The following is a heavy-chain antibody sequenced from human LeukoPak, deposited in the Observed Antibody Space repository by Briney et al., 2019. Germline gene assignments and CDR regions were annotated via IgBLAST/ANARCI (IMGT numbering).Heavy chain of an antibody. Sequence: ASVKVSCKASGYTFTSYAMNWVRQAPGQGLEWMGWINTNTGNPTYAQGFTGRFVFSLDTSVSTAYLQTSSLKAEDTAVYYCARDLGGSYYDFWSGYSLVFDYWGQGTLVTVSS. V-gene: IGHV7-4-1*02. D-gene: IGHD3-3*01. CDR2: INTNTGNP. CDR3: ARDLGGSYYDFWSGYSLVFDY. CDR1: GYTFTSYA. J-gene: IGHJ4*02.